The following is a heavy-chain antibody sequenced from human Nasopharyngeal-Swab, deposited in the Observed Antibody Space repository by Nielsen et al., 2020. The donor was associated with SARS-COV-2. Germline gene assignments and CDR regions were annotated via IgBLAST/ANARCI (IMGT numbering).Heavy chain of an antibody. D-gene: IGHD4-11*01. CDR2: IYPGDSET. CDR3: ARWGSNYETTYYYYYGMDV. CDR1: GYSFANYW. V-gene: IGHV5-51*01. J-gene: IGHJ6*02. Sequence: KVSCKGSGYSFANYWVGWVRQMPGKGLEWMGSIYPGDSETRYSPSFQGKVTISADKSISTPYLQWNSLKASDTAIYYCARWGSNYETTYYYYYGMDVWGPGTKVTVSS.